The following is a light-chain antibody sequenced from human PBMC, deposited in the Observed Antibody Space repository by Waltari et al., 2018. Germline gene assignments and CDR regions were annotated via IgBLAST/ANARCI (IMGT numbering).Light chain of an antibody. J-gene: IGKJ5*01. Sequence: EIVMTQSPATLSLSPGERATLSCRASQSVRSNVAWYQQKPGQAPRLLIYGASTRATGIPARFSGSGSDTEFTLTISSLQPEDSATYYCQKLDNYPPPTFGQGTRLEI. CDR3: QKLDNYPPPT. V-gene: IGKV3-15*01. CDR1: QSVRSN. CDR2: GAS.